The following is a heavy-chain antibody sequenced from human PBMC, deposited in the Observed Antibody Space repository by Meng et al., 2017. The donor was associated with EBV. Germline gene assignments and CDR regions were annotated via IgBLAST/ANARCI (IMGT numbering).Heavy chain of an antibody. CDR3: ARPFPSWQSPRLDPFGA. D-gene: IGHD6-19*01. Sequence: QLQLRESGPGPVKPSEXLSLTCTVSGDSISSFYYWGWIRQPPGRGLEWIGSVHYTGSTYYSPSLKSRVTVSVDTSKNQFSLRLTSVTAADTAVYYCARPFPSWQSPRLDPFGAWGQGTLVTVAS. J-gene: IGHJ5*02. V-gene: IGHV4-39*01. CDR1: GDSISSFYY. CDR2: VHYTGST.